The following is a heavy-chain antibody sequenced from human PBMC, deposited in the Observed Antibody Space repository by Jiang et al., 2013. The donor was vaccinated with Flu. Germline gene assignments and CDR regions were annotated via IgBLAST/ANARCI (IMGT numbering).Heavy chain of an antibody. Sequence: VQLVESGGGVVQPGRSLRLSCAASGFTFSSYAMHWVRQAPGKGLEWVAVISYDGSNKYYADSVKGRFTISRDNSKNTLYLQMNSLRAEDTAVYYCARQEVNEVHYGDYAGYYY. J-gene: IGHJ6*01. CDR2: ISYDGSNK. CDR1: GFTFSSYA. V-gene: IGHV3-30-3*01. CDR3: ARQEVNEVHYGDYAGYYY. D-gene: IGHD4-17*01.